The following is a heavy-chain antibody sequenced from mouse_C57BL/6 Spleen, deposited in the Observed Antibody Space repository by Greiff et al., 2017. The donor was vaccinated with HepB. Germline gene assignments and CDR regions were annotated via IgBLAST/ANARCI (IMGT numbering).Heavy chain of an antibody. Sequence: QVQLQQSGAELVKPGASVKISCKASGYAFSSYWMNWVKQRPGKGLEWIGQIYPGDGDTNYNGKFKGKATLTADKSSSTAYMQLSSLTSEDSAVYFCAKKIHYYGSSYGYFDGWGTGTTVTVSS. CDR2: IYPGDGDT. D-gene: IGHD1-1*01. CDR3: AKKIHYYGSSYGYFDG. J-gene: IGHJ1*03. V-gene: IGHV1-80*01. CDR1: GYAFSSYW.